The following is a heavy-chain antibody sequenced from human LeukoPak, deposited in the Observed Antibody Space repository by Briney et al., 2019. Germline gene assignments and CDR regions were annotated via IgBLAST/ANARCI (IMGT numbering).Heavy chain of an antibody. CDR3: ARASWVGAGPPNNYYYRDV. CDR2: ISHDGSKA. CDR1: GFTFSTYA. V-gene: IGHV3-30*04. J-gene: IGHJ6*03. Sequence: GRSLRLPCAASGFTFSTYAMEWVRQAPGEGLEWVAVISHDGSKAYYADSVKGRFTVSRDNSKNTMYLQVNSLRAEDTAVYYCARASWVGAGPPNNYYYRDVGGKGPRVPVS. D-gene: IGHD6-19*01.